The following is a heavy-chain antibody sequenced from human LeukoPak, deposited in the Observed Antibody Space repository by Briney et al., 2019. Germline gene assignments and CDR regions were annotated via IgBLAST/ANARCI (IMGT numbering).Heavy chain of an antibody. CDR1: GVSISSGGYS. J-gene: IGHJ3*02. V-gene: IGHV4-30-2*01. CDR2: IYHSGST. Sequence: PSETLSLTCAVSGVSISSGGYSWSWLRQPPGKGLEWIGYIYHSGSTYYNPSLKSRVTISVDRSKNQFSLKLSSVTAADTAVYYCARLSFGGGWLDIWGRGTMAAVSS. D-gene: IGHD3-16*01. CDR3: ARLSFGGGWLDI.